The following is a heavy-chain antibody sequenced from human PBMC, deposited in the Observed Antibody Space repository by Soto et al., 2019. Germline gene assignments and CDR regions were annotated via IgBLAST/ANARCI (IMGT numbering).Heavy chain of an antibody. CDR2: IDPSDSYT. J-gene: IGHJ6*02. D-gene: IGHD2-21*01. Sequence: GESLKISCKGSGYRFSSQWISWVRQMPGKGLEWMGRIDPSDSYTSYSPSFQGHVTISTDNSISTAYLQWSSLKDSDTAMYYCARHGKSSVITKTYGMDVWGQGTTVTVSS. V-gene: IGHV5-10-1*01. CDR1: GYRFSSQW. CDR3: ARHGKSSVITKTYGMDV.